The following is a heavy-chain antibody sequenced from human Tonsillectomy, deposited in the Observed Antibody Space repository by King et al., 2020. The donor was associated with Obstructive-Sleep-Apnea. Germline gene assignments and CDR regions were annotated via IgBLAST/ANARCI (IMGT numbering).Heavy chain of an antibody. J-gene: IGHJ4*02. CDR2: MYYSGNT. V-gene: IGHV4-59*08. CDR3: ARHRGVEDYGDYGDYFDY. D-gene: IGHD4-17*01. CDR1: VGSITNYY. Sequence: VQLQESGPGLVKPSETLSLTCTVSVGSITNYYWSWIRQPPGKGLEWIVYMYYSGNTNFNPSLKSRVTISADTSKIQFSLRLSSVTAADTAVYYCARHRGVEDYGDYGDYFDYWGQGTLVTVFS.